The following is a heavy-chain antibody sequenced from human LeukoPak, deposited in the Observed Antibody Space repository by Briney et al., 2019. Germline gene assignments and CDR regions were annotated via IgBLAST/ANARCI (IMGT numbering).Heavy chain of an antibody. V-gene: IGHV3-48*03. Sequence: PGGSLRLSCAASGFTFSTYEMNWVRQAPGKGLECLSYIDGGGSTTYYADSVKGRFTLSRDNAKNSLYLLMNSLRAEDTAVYYCARVSQPQQPLDYWGQGTLVTVSS. CDR3: ARVSQPQQPLDY. CDR2: IDGGGSTT. D-gene: IGHD6-13*01. J-gene: IGHJ4*02. CDR1: GFTFSTYE.